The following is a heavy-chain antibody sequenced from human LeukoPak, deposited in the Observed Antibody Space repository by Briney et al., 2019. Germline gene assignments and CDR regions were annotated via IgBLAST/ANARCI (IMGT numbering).Heavy chain of an antibody. V-gene: IGHV3-30-3*01. CDR2: ISYDGSNK. CDR1: GFTFSSYA. Sequence: GGSLRLSCAASGFTFSSYAMHWVRQAPGKGLEWVAVISYDGSNKYYADSVKGRFTISRDNSKNTLHLQMNSLRAEDTAVYYCARGVTIFGVARDYFDYWGQGTLVTVSS. CDR3: ARGVTIFGVARDYFDY. J-gene: IGHJ4*02. D-gene: IGHD3-3*01.